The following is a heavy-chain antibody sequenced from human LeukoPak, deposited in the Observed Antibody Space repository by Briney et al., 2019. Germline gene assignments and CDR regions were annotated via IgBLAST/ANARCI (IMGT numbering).Heavy chain of an antibody. CDR3: TTDTTGYYYDSSGRPETDY. Sequence: SETLSLTCAVYGGSFSGYYWSWIRQPPGKGLEWIGEINHSGSTNYNPSLKSRVTISVDPSKNQFSLKLSSATAADTAVYYCTTDTTGYYYDSSGRPETDYWGQGTLVTVSS. D-gene: IGHD3-22*01. V-gene: IGHV4-34*01. CDR1: GGSFSGYY. CDR2: INHSGST. J-gene: IGHJ4*02.